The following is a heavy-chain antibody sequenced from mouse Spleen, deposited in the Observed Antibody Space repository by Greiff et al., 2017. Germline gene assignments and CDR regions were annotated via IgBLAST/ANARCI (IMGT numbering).Heavy chain of an antibody. Sequence: VQLQQPGAELVKPGASVKLSCKASGYTFTSYWMHWVKQRPGQGLEWIGEINPSNGRTNYNEKFKSKATLTVDKSSSTAYMQLSSLTFEDSAVYYCARENYGNLDYWGQGTTLTVSS. J-gene: IGHJ2*01. D-gene: IGHD2-1*01. CDR1: GYTFTSYW. CDR3: ARENYGNLDY. V-gene: IGHV1S81*02. CDR2: INPSNGRT.